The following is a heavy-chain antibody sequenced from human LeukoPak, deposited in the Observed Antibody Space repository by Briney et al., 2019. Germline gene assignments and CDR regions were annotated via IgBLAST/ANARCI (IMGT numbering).Heavy chain of an antibody. V-gene: IGHV1-2*06. Sequence: GASVKVSCKTSGYTFTDYYMHWVRQAPGQGLEWMGRINPNSGGTNYAQKFQGRVTMTRDTSISTAYMELSRLRSDDTAVDYCARWEIAAAGTGGFDYWGQGTLVTVSS. D-gene: IGHD6-13*01. CDR3: ARWEIAAAGTGGFDY. CDR2: INPNSGGT. J-gene: IGHJ4*02. CDR1: GYTFTDYY.